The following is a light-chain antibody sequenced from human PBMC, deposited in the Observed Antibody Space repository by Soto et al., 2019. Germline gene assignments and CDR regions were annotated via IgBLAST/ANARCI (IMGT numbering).Light chain of an antibody. J-gene: IGLJ2*01. CDR2: EVS. CDR3: SSYASGAIVV. Sequence: QSVLSQPTSVSGAPGQSITISCTGTSDDVATYNRVSWYRQSPGTAPKLLIYEVSNRPSGVPDRFSGSKSGNTASLTISGLQAEDEADYYCSSYASGAIVVFGGGTKLTVL. CDR1: SDDVATYNR. V-gene: IGLV2-18*02.